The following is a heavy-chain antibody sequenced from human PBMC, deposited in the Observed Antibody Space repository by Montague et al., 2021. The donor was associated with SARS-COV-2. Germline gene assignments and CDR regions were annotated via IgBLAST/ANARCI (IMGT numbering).Heavy chain of an antibody. J-gene: IGHJ4*02. V-gene: IGHV3-23*01. Sequence: SLRLSCAASGFTFGSPAMSWVRQAPGKGLEWVSAINGGGGSAHFADSVRGRFTISRDNSKNTLYLQMNSLRAEDTAVYYCAKPCSGRVCGGVSCYSPFDYWGQGTLVTVSS. CDR2: INGGGGSA. CDR1: GFTFGSPA. D-gene: IGHD2-15*01. CDR3: AKPCSGRVCGGVSCYSPFDY.